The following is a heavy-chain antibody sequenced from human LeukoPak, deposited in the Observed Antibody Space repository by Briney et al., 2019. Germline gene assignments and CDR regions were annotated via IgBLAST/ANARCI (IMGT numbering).Heavy chain of an antibody. Sequence: GGSLRLSCAASGFTFSSYEMNWVRQAPGKGLEWVSYISSSGSTIYYADSVKGRFTISRDNAKNSLYLQMNSLRAEDTAVYYCAREPYDYVWGSYGPGDYWGQGTLVTASS. CDR1: GFTFSSYE. J-gene: IGHJ4*02. CDR3: AREPYDYVWGSYGPGDY. CDR2: ISSSGSTI. D-gene: IGHD3-16*01. V-gene: IGHV3-48*03.